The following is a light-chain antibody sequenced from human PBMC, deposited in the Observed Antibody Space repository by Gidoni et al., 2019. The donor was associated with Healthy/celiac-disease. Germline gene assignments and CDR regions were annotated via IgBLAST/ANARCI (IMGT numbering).Light chain of an antibody. Sequence: QSVLTQPPSVSRAPGQRVTISCTGSSSNIGAGYDVPWYQQLPGTAPKLLIYGNSNRPSGVPYRFSGSKSGTSASLAITWLQAEDESDYYCQSYDSSLSGHVVFGGGTKLTVL. V-gene: IGLV1-40*01. CDR2: GNS. CDR1: SSNIGAGYD. CDR3: QSYDSSLSGHVV. J-gene: IGLJ2*01.